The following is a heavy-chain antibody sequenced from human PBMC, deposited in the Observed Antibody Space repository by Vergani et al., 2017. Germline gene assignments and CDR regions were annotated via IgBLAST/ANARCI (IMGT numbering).Heavy chain of an antibody. CDR3: AKDRSSSGWSFDP. CDR1: GFTFSSYG. CDR2: IRYDGSNK. Sequence: QVQLVESGGGVVQPGGSLRLSCAASGFTFSSYGMHWARQAPGKGLEWVAFIRYDGSNKYYADSVKGRFTISRDNSKNTLYLQMNSLRAEDTAVYYCAKDRSSSGWSFDPWGQGTLVTVSS. D-gene: IGHD6-19*01. J-gene: IGHJ5*02. V-gene: IGHV3-30*02.